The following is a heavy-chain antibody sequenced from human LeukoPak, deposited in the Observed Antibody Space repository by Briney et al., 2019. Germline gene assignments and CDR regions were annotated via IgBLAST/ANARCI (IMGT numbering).Heavy chain of an antibody. V-gene: IGHV1-8*01. D-gene: IGHD6-19*01. CDR1: GYTFTNND. CDR2: VSPDSGDT. Sequence: ASVKVSCKASGYTFTNNDINWVRQATGQGLEWMGWVSPDSGDTGYAQNFRGRVTMTTDTSINTAYMELTSLTSEDTTIYYCTRGCAAGDWGQGTLVTVSS. J-gene: IGHJ4*02. CDR3: TRGCAAGD.